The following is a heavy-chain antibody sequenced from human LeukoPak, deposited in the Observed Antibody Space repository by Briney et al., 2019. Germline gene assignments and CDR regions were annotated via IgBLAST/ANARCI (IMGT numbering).Heavy chain of an antibody. D-gene: IGHD6-13*01. CDR1: GRLFTCYG. J-gene: IGHJ3*01. Sequence: ASVKVSCKASGRLFTCYGIAWVRQAPGEGLEWVGWISNFDGDRKVAENLQGRVTLTTDSSTSTAYMVLTNLKFDDTAVYYCVRARGCSNCVLTDGFDSWGQGTKVTVSS. CDR3: VRARGCSNCVLTDGFDS. CDR2: ISNFDGDR. V-gene: IGHV1-18*01.